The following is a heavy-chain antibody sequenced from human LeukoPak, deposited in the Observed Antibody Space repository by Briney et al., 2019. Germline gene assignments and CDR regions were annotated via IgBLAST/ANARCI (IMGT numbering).Heavy chain of an antibody. CDR1: GVTFSRHG. CDR2: IYSGGDT. Sequence: PGGSLRLSCAASGVTFSRHGMTWVRQAPGKGLECVSIIYSGGDTYYTDSVKGRFSVSRDNSKNTLYLQMNSLRVDDTAVYYCARGSCSNIRCHDAFDIWGQGTMVTVSS. D-gene: IGHD2-2*01. V-gene: IGHV3-53*01. J-gene: IGHJ3*02. CDR3: ARGSCSNIRCHDAFDI.